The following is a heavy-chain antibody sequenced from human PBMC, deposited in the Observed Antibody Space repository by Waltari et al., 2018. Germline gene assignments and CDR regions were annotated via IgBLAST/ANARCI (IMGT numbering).Heavy chain of an antibody. CDR2: FDPEDCET. D-gene: IGHD1-26*01. Sequence: QVQLVQSGAEVKKPGASVKVSCKVSGYTLTELSMHWVRQAPGKGLEWMGGFDPEDCETIYAQKFQGRVTMTEDTSTDTAYMELSSLRSEDTAVYYCATVLKEQGVGATTGIAFDIWGQGTMVTVSS. V-gene: IGHV1-24*01. CDR1: GYTLTELS. J-gene: IGHJ3*02. CDR3: ATVLKEQGVGATTGIAFDI.